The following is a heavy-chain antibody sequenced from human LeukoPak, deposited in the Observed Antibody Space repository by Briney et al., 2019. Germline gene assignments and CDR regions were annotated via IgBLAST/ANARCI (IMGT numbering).Heavy chain of an antibody. D-gene: IGHD2-2*02. CDR1: GGSFSGYY. CDR2: INHSGST. J-gene: IGHJ4*02. CDR3: ARVILGYCSSTSCYRRPFDY. Sequence: SETLSLTCAVYGGSFSGYYWSWIRQPPGKGLEWIGEINHSGSTNYNPSLKSRVTISVDTSKTQFSLKLSSVTAADTAVYYCARVILGYCSSTSCYRRPFDYWGQGTLVTVSS. V-gene: IGHV4-34*01.